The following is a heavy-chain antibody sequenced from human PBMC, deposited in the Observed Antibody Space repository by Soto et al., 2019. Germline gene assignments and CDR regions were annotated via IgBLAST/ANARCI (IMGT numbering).Heavy chain of an antibody. D-gene: IGHD5-18*01. V-gene: IGHV4-34*01. CDR2: INHSGST. CDR3: ARAPIQLWYPYYYYGMDV. J-gene: IGHJ6*02. Sequence: PSETLSLTCAFYGGSFIGYYWSWIRQPPGKGLEWIGEINHSGSTNYNPSLKSRVTISVDTSKNQFSLKLSSVTAADTAVYYCARAPIQLWYPYYYYGMDVWGQGTTVTVSS. CDR1: GGSFIGYY.